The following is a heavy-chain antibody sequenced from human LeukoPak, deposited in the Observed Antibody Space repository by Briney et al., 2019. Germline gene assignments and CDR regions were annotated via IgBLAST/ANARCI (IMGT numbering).Heavy chain of an antibody. CDR1: GGSFSGYY. D-gene: IGHD1-7*01. V-gene: IGHV4-34*01. CDR2: INHSGST. J-gene: IGHJ3*02. Sequence: SETLSLTCAVYGGSFSGYYWSWIRQPPGKGLEWIGEINHSGSTNYNPSLKSRVTISVDTSKNQFSLKLSSVTAADTAVYYCARVNWNYSHDAFDIWGQGTMVTVSS. CDR3: ARVNWNYSHDAFDI.